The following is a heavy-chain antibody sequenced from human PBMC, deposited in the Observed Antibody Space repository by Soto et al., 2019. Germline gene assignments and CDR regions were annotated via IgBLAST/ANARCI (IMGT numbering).Heavy chain of an antibody. Sequence: GGSLRLSCAASGFTFSTYGMSWVRQAPGKGLEWVSGISGSGYSTYYADSVKGRFTISRDNSKNTLYLQMSSLRAEDTAVYYCVKDQGDYYGSGTSAYWGQGTLVTVSS. V-gene: IGHV3-23*01. CDR2: ISGSGYST. CDR3: VKDQGDYYGSGTSAY. J-gene: IGHJ4*02. D-gene: IGHD3-10*01. CDR1: GFTFSTYG.